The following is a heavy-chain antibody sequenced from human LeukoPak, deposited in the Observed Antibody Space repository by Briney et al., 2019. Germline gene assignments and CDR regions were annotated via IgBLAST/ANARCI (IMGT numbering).Heavy chain of an antibody. J-gene: IGHJ4*02. CDR2: ISGSGGST. V-gene: IGHV3-23*01. Sequence: GGTLRLSCAASGFTFSSDAMSWVRQAPGKGLEWVSAISGSGGSTYYADSVKGRFTISRDNAKNSLYLQMNSLRAEDTAVYYCAVYGSGSYYPYYFDYWGQGTLVTVSS. CDR3: AVYGSGSYYPYYFDY. CDR1: GFTFSSDA. D-gene: IGHD3-10*01.